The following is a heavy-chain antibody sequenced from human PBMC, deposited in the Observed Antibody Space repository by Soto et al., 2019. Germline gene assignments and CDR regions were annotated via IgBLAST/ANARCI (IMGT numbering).Heavy chain of an antibody. D-gene: IGHD1-1*01. CDR1: GYTSSTYA. V-gene: IGHV1-3*01. J-gene: IGHJ6*02. Sequence: GASVKVSCKASGYTSSTYAIHWVRQAPGQSLEWMGWLNGGTGQTRYSQRFQDRVTITRDTSASTAYMEVSSLRPEDTAVYYCARGKGMEENYYYYGMDIWGQGXTVTVYS. CDR3: ARGKGMEENYYYYGMDI. CDR2: LNGGTGQT.